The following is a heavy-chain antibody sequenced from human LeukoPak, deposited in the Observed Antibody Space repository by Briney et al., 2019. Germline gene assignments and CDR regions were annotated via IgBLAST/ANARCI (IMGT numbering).Heavy chain of an antibody. V-gene: IGHV4-59*08. CDR1: GGSISGYY. CDR3: ARIPSSGYPSPNYYYYGMDV. J-gene: IGHJ6*02. D-gene: IGHD3-22*01. CDR2: IYYSGST. Sequence: PSETLSLTCTVSGGSISGYYWSWIRQPPGKGLEWIGYIYYSGSTSYNPSLKSRVTISVDTSKNQFSLKLSSVTAADTAVYYCARIPSSGYPSPNYYYYGMDVGGQGTTVTVSS.